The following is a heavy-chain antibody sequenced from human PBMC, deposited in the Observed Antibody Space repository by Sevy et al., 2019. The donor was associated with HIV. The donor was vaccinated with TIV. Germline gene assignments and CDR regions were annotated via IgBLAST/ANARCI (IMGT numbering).Heavy chain of an antibody. CDR3: TTDHRRDGIVVVPFEY. CDR2: IRSKAGGGTT. Sequence: GGSLRLSCAASGFSFSNAWMSWVRQSPGKGLEWVGRIRSKAGGGTTDYATIGKGKFTISRDDSSDILYLQLNSLETEDTAVYYCTTDHRRDGIVVVPFEYWGQGTLVTVSS. V-gene: IGHV3-15*01. D-gene: IGHD2-15*01. CDR1: GFSFSNAW. J-gene: IGHJ4*02.